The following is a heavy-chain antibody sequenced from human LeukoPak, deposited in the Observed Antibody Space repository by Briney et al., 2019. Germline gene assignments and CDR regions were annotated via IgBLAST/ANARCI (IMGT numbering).Heavy chain of an antibody. CDR3: ARDSYYYDSSGYYYGQPYYYYGMDV. Sequence: GGSLRLSCAASGFTFSSYSMNLVRQAPGKGLEWVSSISSSSSYIYYADSVKGRFTISRDNAKNSLYLQMNSLRAEDTAVYYCARDSYYYDSSGYYYGQPYYYYGMDVWGQGTTVTVSS. CDR1: GFTFSSYS. CDR2: ISSSSSYI. D-gene: IGHD3-22*01. J-gene: IGHJ6*02. V-gene: IGHV3-21*01.